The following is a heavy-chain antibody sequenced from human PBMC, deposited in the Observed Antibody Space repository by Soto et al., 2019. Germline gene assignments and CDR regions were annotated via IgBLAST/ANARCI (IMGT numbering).Heavy chain of an antibody. CDR1: GFTFSSYS. CDR3: ARQRANYYDSSGFGFDY. J-gene: IGHJ4*02. D-gene: IGHD3-22*01. Sequence: GGSLRLSCAASGFTFSSYSMNWVRQAPGKGLEWVSYISSSSSTIYYADSVKGRFTISRDNAKNSLYLQMNSLRDEDTAVYYCARQRANYYDSSGFGFDYWGQGTLVTVSS. CDR2: ISSSSSTI. V-gene: IGHV3-48*02.